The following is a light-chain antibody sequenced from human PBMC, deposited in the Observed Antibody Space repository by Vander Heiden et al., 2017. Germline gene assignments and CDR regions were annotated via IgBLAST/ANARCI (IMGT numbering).Light chain of an antibody. J-gene: IGLJ1*01. CDR3: YSRDISGGQGV. CDR2: CKI. CDR1: SLRDSC. V-gene: IGLV3-19*01. Sequence: SSELTQDPAVPVALGPTVKITCQGDSLRDSCASWYQQKPGQAPVLVLFCKIKRPSGIPDRFSGSSSGVTASFTIAGAQAEDEADYYCYSRDISGGQGVFGAGTKVTVL.